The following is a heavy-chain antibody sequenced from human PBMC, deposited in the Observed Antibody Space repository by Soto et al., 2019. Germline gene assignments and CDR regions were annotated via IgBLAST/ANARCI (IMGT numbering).Heavy chain of an antibody. CDR2: ISSGSATI. Sequence: EVQLVESGGGLVRPGGSLRLSCAASGFTFSTYSMNWVRQAPGQGLEWVSYISSGSATIYYADSVKGRFTISRGNAENPLYLRMSSPADEDTAVYYCVRASASYSSSSGSYWYFDLWGRGTVMTVSS. CDR1: GFTFSTYS. V-gene: IGHV3-48*02. D-gene: IGHD6-6*01. CDR3: VRASASYSSSSGSYWYFDL. J-gene: IGHJ2*01.